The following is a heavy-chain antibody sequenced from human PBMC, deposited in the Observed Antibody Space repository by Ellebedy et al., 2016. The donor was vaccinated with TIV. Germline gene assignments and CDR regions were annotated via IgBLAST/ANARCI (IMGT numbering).Heavy chain of an antibody. CDR3: AMGDYKTGGVDY. Sequence: MPSETLSLTCTVSGGSISSSSYYWGWIRQPPGKGLEWIGSIYYSGSTYYNPSLKSRVTISVDTSKNQFSLKLSSVTAADTAVYYCAMGDYKTGGVDYWGQGTLVTVSS. CDR1: GGSISSSSYY. CDR2: IYYSGST. D-gene: IGHD4-17*01. V-gene: IGHV4-39*07. J-gene: IGHJ4*02.